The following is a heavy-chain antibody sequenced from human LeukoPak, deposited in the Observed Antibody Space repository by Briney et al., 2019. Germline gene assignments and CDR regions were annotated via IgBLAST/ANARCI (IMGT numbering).Heavy chain of an antibody. V-gene: IGHV4-30-2*01. CDR2: TYHSGST. D-gene: IGHD6-6*01. CDR1: GGSISSGGYY. CDR3: ARGVVAARRFFDY. Sequence: SETLSLTCTVSGGSISSGGYYWSWIRQPPGKGLEWIGYTYHSGSTYYNPSLKSRVTISVDRSKNQFSLKLSSVTAADTAVYCCARGVVAARRFFDYWGQGTLVTVSS. J-gene: IGHJ4*02.